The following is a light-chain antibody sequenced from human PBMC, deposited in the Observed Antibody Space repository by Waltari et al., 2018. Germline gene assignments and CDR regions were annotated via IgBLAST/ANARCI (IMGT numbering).Light chain of an antibody. J-gene: IGKJ4*01. CDR2: GES. CDR3: QQYGSSPIT. CDR1: QSVSRGF. V-gene: IGKV3-20*01. Sequence: EIVLTQSPGTLSLSPGERATLSCRARQSVSRGFLAWYPQKGGPGPRPFTYGESSRAPGIPDRFSGGGSGTDFTLTISRLEPEDIAVYYCQQYGSSPITFGGGTKVE.